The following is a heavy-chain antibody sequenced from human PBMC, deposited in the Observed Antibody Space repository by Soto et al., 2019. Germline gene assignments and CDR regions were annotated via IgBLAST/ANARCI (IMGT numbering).Heavy chain of an antibody. Sequence: GGSLRLSCAASGFTFSNYAMSWVRQASGTGLEWVSGITGSGGRTYYAASVKGRFTISRDNSNNTLYLQMNSLRAEDTALYYCAKESAMETTGWFDPWGPGTLVTVSS. CDR1: GFTFSNYA. CDR2: ITGSGGRT. CDR3: AKESAMETTGWFDP. V-gene: IGHV3-23*01. J-gene: IGHJ5*02. D-gene: IGHD2-2*01.